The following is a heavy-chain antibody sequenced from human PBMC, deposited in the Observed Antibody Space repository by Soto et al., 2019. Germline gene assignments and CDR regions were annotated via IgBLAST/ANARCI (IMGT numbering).Heavy chain of an antibody. V-gene: IGHV5-51*01. Sequence: GESLKISCKGSGYSFTSYWIGWVRQMPGKGLEWMGIIYPGDSDTRYSPSFQGQVTTPADKSISTAYLQWSSLKASDTAMYYCARLPLGYCSGGSCSGAFDIWGQGTMVTVSS. D-gene: IGHD2-15*01. CDR2: IYPGDSDT. CDR3: ARLPLGYCSGGSCSGAFDI. CDR1: GYSFTSYW. J-gene: IGHJ3*02.